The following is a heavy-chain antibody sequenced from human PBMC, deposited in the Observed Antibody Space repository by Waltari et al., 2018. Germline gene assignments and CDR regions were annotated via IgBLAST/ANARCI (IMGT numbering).Heavy chain of an antibody. J-gene: IGHJ6*02. CDR3: ARWAVAATTGGAMDI. Sequence: QVQLVQSGAEVKKPATSVRVSCKASGYTFSGYHIHWVRQAPGQGLEWLGWINPNGGGTNYAQKFQGRVTMTRDTSIKTLYMELSGLTADDTAVYYCARWAVAATTGGAMDIWGQGTTVTVSS. CDR1: GYTFSGYH. D-gene: IGHD2-15*01. CDR2: INPNGGGT. V-gene: IGHV1-2*02.